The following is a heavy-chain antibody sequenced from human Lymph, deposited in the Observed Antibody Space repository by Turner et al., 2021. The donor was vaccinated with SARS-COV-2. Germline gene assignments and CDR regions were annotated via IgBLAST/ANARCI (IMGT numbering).Heavy chain of an antibody. Sequence: EVQLVESGGGLGTPGGSLRRSCAASGLTVSSNYMSWVRQAPVKVLEWVSVIYSGGSTFYADSVKGRFTISRDNSKNTLYLQMNSLRAEDTAVYYCARDFREGAFDIWGQGTMVTISS. CDR2: IYSGGST. D-gene: IGHD3-10*01. V-gene: IGHV3-66*01. CDR3: ARDFREGAFDI. J-gene: IGHJ3*02. CDR1: GLTVSSNY.